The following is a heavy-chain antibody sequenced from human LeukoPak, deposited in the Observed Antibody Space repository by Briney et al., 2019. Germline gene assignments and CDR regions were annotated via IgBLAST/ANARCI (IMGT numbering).Heavy chain of an antibody. CDR3: ARASIAARRNYYYGMDV. Sequence: SQTLSLTCTVSGGSISSGGYYWSWIRQPPGKGLEWIGEINHSGSTNYNPSLKSRVTISVDTSKNQFSLKLSSVTAADTAVYYCARASIAARRNYYYGMDVWGQGTTVTVSS. D-gene: IGHD6-6*01. CDR1: GGSISSGGYY. V-gene: IGHV4-30-2*01. J-gene: IGHJ6*02. CDR2: INHSGST.